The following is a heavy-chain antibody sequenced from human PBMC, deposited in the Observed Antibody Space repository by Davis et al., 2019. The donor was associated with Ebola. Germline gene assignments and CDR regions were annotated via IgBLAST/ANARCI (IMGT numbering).Heavy chain of an antibody. Sequence: AASAKVSCKASADTFNIYGITWVRQAPGQGLEWMGWISAYNGNTNYAQKFQGRVTIIANKSTSTAYMELSSLRSEDTAVYYCARERFISGYMLDSWGQGTLVTVSS. V-gene: IGHV1-18*01. CDR2: ISAYNGNT. CDR1: ADTFNIYG. D-gene: IGHD3-9*01. CDR3: ARERFISGYMLDS. J-gene: IGHJ5*01.